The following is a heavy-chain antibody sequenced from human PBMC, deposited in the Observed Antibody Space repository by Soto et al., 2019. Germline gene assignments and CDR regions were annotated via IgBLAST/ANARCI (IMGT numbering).Heavy chain of an antibody. CDR2: VYYSGST. J-gene: IGHJ4*02. CDR3: ARERTGDPTFFDY. V-gene: IGHV4-61*08. Sequence: KTSVTLSLTCTVSGGSVSSGDYYWSWIRQPPGKGLQWIGYVYYSGSTDYNPSLKSRVTISVDTSKNQFSLKLTSVTVADTAVYYCARERTGDPTFFDYWGQGTLVTVSS. D-gene: IGHD1-1*01. CDR1: GGSVSSGDYY.